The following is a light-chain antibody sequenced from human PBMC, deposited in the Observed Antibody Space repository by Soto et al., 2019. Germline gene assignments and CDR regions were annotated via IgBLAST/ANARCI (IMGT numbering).Light chain of an antibody. J-gene: IGKJ1*01. Sequence: DTVMTQSPLSLSVTPGESASISCRSSQSLLHSNGYNYLDWYLQKPGQSPQLLIYLGSNRASGVPDRFSGSGSGTDFTLKISRVEAEDVGVYYCMQPLQSWTFGQGTKVDIK. V-gene: IGKV2-28*01. CDR2: LGS. CDR1: QSLLHSNGYNY. CDR3: MQPLQSWT.